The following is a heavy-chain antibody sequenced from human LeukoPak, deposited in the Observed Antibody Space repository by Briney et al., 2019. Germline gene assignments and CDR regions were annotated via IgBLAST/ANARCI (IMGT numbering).Heavy chain of an antibody. V-gene: IGHV4-61*02. CDR1: GGSISSGSYY. CDR3: ARFPRY. Sequence: SETLSLTCTVSGGSISSGSYYWNWIRQPAGKELEWIGRIYSSGSTNYNSSLKSRVTISVDTSKNQFSLKLNSVTAADTAVYYCARFPRYWGQGILVTVSS. J-gene: IGHJ4*02. D-gene: IGHD6-6*01. CDR2: IYSSGST.